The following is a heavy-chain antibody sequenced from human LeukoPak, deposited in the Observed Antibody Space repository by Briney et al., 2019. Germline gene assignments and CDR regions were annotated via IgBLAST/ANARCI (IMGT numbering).Heavy chain of an antibody. CDR1: GFTFSSYW. CDR3: ARSWGSAGHFDY. V-gene: IGHV3-74*01. D-gene: IGHD7-27*01. CDR2: IDIDGSGA. Sequence: GGSLRLSCVASGFTFSSYWMHWVRQVPGKGLVWVSRIDIDGSGARYADSVKGRFTISRDNAKNTVYLQMNSLRAEDTAVFYCARSWGSAGHFDYWGQGTLVTVSS. J-gene: IGHJ4*02.